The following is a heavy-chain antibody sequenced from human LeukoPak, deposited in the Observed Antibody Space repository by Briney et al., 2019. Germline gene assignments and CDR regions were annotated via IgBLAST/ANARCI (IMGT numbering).Heavy chain of an antibody. CDR1: GGSISSSSYY. Sequence: SETLSLTCTVSGGSISSSSYYWGWIRQPPGKGLEWIGSIYYSGSTYYNPSLKSRVTISVDTSKNQFSLKLSSVTAADTAVYYCARHRVVGGRYLDYWGQGTLVTVSS. CDR3: ARHRVVGGRYLDY. CDR2: IYYSGST. D-gene: IGHD2-15*01. J-gene: IGHJ4*02. V-gene: IGHV4-39*01.